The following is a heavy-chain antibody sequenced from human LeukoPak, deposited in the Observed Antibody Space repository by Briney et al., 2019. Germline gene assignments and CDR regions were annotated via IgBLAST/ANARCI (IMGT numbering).Heavy chain of an antibody. D-gene: IGHD3-22*01. Sequence: GGSLRLSCAASGFTFSSYGMSWVRQAPGKGLEWVSGINWNGGSTGYADSVKGRFTISRDNAKNSLYLQMNSLRAEDTALYHCARIAYDSSGYYYFDYWGQGTLVTVSS. J-gene: IGHJ4*02. V-gene: IGHV3-20*01. CDR2: INWNGGST. CDR3: ARIAYDSSGYYYFDY. CDR1: GFTFSSYG.